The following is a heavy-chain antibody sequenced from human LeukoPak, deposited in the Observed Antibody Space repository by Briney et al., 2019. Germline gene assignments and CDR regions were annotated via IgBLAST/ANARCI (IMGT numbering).Heavy chain of an antibody. Sequence: GGSLRLSCAASGFTFSSYWMSWVRQAPGKGLEWVANIKQDGSEKYYVDSVKGRFTISRDNAKNSLYLQMNSLRAEDTAVYYCARDTAMVTGAGYYYYYMDVWGKGTTVTVSS. J-gene: IGHJ6*03. D-gene: IGHD5-18*01. CDR1: GFTFSSYW. CDR2: IKQDGSEK. V-gene: IGHV3-7*01. CDR3: ARDTAMVTGAGYYYYYMDV.